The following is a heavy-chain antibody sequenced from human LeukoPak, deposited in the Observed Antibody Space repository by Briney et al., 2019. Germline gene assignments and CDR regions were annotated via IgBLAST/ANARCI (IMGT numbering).Heavy chain of an antibody. CDR2: INHSGST. Sequence: SETLSLTCAVYGGSFSGYYWSWIRQPPGKGLEWIGEINHSGSTNYNPSLKSRVTMSVDTSKNQFSLKLSSVTAADTAVYYCARGALGINYWGQGTLVTVSS. CDR1: GGSFSGYY. V-gene: IGHV4-34*01. CDR3: ARGALGINY. D-gene: IGHD7-27*01. J-gene: IGHJ4*02.